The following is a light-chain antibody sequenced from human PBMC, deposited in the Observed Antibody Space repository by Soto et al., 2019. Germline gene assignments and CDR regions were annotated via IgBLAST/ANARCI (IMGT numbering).Light chain of an antibody. CDR2: GAS. CDR3: QQYNNWPPWT. V-gene: IGKV3-15*01. J-gene: IGKJ1*01. CDR1: QRVSSN. Sequence: EIVMTQSPATLSVSPGERATLSCRASQRVSSNLAWYQQKPGQAPRLLIYGASSRATGIPARFSGSGSGTEFTLTINSLQSEDFALYYCQQYNNWPPWTFGQGTKVEIK.